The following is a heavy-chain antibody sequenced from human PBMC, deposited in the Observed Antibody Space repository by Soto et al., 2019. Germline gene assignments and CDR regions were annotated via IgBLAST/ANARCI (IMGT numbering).Heavy chain of an antibody. J-gene: IGHJ6*02. CDR3: ARGPYCSGGSCYLAYYYYGMNV. Sequence: GASVKVSCKASGGTFSSYAISWVRQAPGQGLEWMGVIIPIFGTANYAQKFQGRVTITADESTSTAYMELSSLRSEDTAVYYCARGPYCSGGSCYLAYYYYGMNVWGQGTTVTVSS. CDR1: GGTFSSYA. V-gene: IGHV1-69*13. CDR2: IIPIFGTA. D-gene: IGHD2-15*01.